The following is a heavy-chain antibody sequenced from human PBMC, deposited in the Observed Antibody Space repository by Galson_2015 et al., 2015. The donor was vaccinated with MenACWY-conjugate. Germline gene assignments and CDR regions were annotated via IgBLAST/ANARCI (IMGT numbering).Heavy chain of an antibody. CDR3: ARRPEDFWSGYSNTGFDY. CDR2: IYYSGST. Sequence: SETLSLTCTVSGGSISSSSYYWGWIRQPPGKGLEWIGSIYYSGSTYYNPSLKSRVTISVDTSKNQFSLKLSSVTAADTAVYYCARRPEDFWSGYSNTGFDYWGQGTLVTVSS. D-gene: IGHD3-3*01. V-gene: IGHV4-39*01. J-gene: IGHJ4*02. CDR1: GGSISSSSYY.